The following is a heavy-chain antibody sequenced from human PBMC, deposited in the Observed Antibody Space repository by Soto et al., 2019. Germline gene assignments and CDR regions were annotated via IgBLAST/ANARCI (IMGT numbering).Heavy chain of an antibody. Sequence: RGESLKISCKGSGYSITTYWIGWVRQMPGKGLEWMGIIYPGDSDTKYSPSFQGQVTISADKSTSTAYLQWSTLKASDTAMYYCATLPRAVTTGAFDYWGQGTLVTVSS. J-gene: IGHJ4*02. V-gene: IGHV5-51*01. D-gene: IGHD4-17*01. CDR2: IYPGDSDT. CDR1: GYSITTYW. CDR3: ATLPRAVTTGAFDY.